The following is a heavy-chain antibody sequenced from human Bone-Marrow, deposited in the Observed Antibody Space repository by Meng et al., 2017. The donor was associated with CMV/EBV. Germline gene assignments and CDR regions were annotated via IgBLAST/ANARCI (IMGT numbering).Heavy chain of an antibody. V-gene: IGHV1-18*01. Sequence: ASVKVSCKASGYTFTSYGISWVRQAPGQGLEWMGWISAYNGNTNYAQKLQGRVTMTTDTSTSTAYMELRSLRSDDTAMYSSPRDRGAPWVSPCGQGTLVTIYS. CDR3: PRDRGAPWVSP. J-gene: IGHJ5*02. CDR2: ISAYNGNT. D-gene: IGHD3-16*01. CDR1: GYTFTSYG.